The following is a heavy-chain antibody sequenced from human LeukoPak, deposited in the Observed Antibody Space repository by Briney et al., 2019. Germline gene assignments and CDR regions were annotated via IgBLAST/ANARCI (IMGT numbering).Heavy chain of an antibody. D-gene: IGHD5-12*01. Sequence: PGGSLRLSCAASGFTLSSYGMHWVRQAPGKGLEWVAVISYDGSNKYYADSVKGRFTISRDNSKNTLYLQMNSLRAEDTAVYYCAKATARGYSGYAALGYWGQGTLVTVSS. CDR1: GFTLSSYG. V-gene: IGHV3-30*18. CDR2: ISYDGSNK. J-gene: IGHJ4*02. CDR3: AKATARGYSGYAALGY.